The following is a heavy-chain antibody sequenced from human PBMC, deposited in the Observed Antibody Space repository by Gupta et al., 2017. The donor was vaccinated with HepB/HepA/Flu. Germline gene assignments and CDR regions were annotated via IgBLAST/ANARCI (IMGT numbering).Heavy chain of an antibody. D-gene: IGHD3-10*01. Sequence: QVQLQQWGAGLLKPSETLSLTCAVYGGSFSGYYWSWIRQPPGKGLELIGEINHSGSTNYNPARKSRVTISVDTAKNQCSMKLSSVTAAETSVYYCARDKVRGVIRSAFGIGGQGTMVAVSS. V-gene: IGHV4-34*01. J-gene: IGHJ3*02. CDR1: GGSFSGYY. CDR2: INHSGST. CDR3: ARDKVRGVIRSAFGI.